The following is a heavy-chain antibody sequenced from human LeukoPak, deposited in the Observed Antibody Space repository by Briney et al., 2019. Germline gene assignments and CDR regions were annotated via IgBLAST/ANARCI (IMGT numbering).Heavy chain of an antibody. Sequence: GGSLRLSCAASGFTFSDYYMSWIRQAPGKGLEWVSYISSSGSTIYYADSVKGRFTISRDNAKNSLYLQMNSLRAEDTAVYYCASALTYYYDSSGYPFDYWGQGTLVTVSS. J-gene: IGHJ4*02. CDR1: GFTFSDYY. V-gene: IGHV3-11*01. CDR2: ISSSGSTI. CDR3: ASALTYYYDSSGYPFDY. D-gene: IGHD3-22*01.